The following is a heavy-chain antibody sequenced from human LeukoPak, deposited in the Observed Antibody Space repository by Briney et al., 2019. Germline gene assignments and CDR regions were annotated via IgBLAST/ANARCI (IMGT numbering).Heavy chain of an antibody. D-gene: IGHD3-10*01. CDR3: ARAGLLWFGESYAFDI. Sequence: ASVKVSCKASGYTFTGYYMHWVRQAPGQGLEWMGWINPNSGGTNYAQKFQGWVTMTGDTSISTAYMELSRLRSDDTAVYYCARAGLLWFGESYAFDIWGQGTMVTVSS. V-gene: IGHV1-2*04. CDR1: GYTFTGYY. J-gene: IGHJ3*02. CDR2: INPNSGGT.